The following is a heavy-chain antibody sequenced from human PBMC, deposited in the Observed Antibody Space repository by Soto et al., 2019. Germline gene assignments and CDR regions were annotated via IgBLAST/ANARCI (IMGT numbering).Heavy chain of an antibody. CDR3: ARIMTTVGFDY. CDR2: IYDSGST. D-gene: IGHD4-4*01. J-gene: IGHJ4*02. V-gene: IGHV4-59*01. CDR1: GGSISSYY. Sequence: PSETLSLTCTVSGGSISSYYWSWIRQPPGKGLEWIGYIYDSGSTNYNPSLKSRVTISVDTSKSQFSLKLSSVTAADTAVYYCARIMTTVGFDYWGQGTPVTVSS.